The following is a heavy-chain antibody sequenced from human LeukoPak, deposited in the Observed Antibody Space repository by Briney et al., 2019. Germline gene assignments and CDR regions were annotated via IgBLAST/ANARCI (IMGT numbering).Heavy chain of an antibody. CDR3: ARIPLLYCSSTSCYGWFDP. J-gene: IGHJ5*02. D-gene: IGHD2-2*01. CDR1: GFTFTTYW. CDR2: IYYSGST. Sequence: IPGGSLRLSCAASGFTFTTYWMGWVRQPPGKGLEWIGSIYYSGSTYYNPSLKSRVTISVDTSKNQFSLKLSSVTAADTAVYYCARIPLLYCSSTSCYGWFDPWGQGTLVTVSS. V-gene: IGHV4-39*01.